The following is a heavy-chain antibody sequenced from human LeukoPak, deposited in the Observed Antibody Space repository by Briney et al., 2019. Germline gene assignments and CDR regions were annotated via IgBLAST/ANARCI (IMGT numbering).Heavy chain of an antibody. V-gene: IGHV4-34*01. D-gene: IGHD3-22*01. CDR2: INHSGST. Sequence: PSETLSLTCAVYGGSFSGYYWSWIRQPPGKGLEWTGEINHSGSTNYNPSLKSRVTISVDTSKNQFSLKLSSVTAADTAVYYCARGGYYYDSSGYRVWGQGTLVTVSS. J-gene: IGHJ4*02. CDR1: GGSFSGYY. CDR3: ARGGYYYDSSGYRV.